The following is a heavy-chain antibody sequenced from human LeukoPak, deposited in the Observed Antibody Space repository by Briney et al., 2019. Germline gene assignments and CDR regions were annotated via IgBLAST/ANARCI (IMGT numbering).Heavy chain of an antibody. CDR2: INHSGST. V-gene: IGHV4-34*01. Sequence: SETLSLTCAVYGGSFSDYYWSWIRQPPGKGLEWIGEINHSGSTNYNPSLKSRVTISVDTSKNQFSLKLSSVTAADTAVYYCASRGIMVRGVIMHNWFDPWGQGTLVTVSS. CDR1: GGSFSDYY. CDR3: ASRGIMVRGVIMHNWFDP. J-gene: IGHJ5*02. D-gene: IGHD3-10*01.